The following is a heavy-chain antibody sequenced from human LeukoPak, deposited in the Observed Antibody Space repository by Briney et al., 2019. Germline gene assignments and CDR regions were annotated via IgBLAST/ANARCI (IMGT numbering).Heavy chain of an antibody. CDR2: ISSSSSYI. V-gene: IGHV3-21*01. CDR1: GFTFSRFE. Sequence: PGGSLRLSCVASGFTFSRFEMNWVRQAPGKGLEWVSSISSSSSYIYYADSVKGRFTISRDNAKNSLYLQMNSLRAEDTAVYYCARGGYPTPFDYWGQGTLVTVSS. CDR3: ARGGYPTPFDY. J-gene: IGHJ4*02. D-gene: IGHD5-12*01.